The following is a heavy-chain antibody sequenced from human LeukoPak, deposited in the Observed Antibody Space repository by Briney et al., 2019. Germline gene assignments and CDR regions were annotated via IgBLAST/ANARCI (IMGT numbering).Heavy chain of an antibody. J-gene: IGHJ5*02. CDR1: GGSISSYY. CDR2: IYTSGST. Sequence: SETLSLTCTVSGGSISSYYWSWIRQPAGKGLEWIGRIYTSGSTNYNPSLKSRVTMSVDTSKNQFSLKLSSVTAADTAVYYCARGVDYYDSSGCYSWFDPWGQGTLVTVSS. CDR3: ARGVDYYDSSGCYSWFDP. V-gene: IGHV4-4*07. D-gene: IGHD3-22*01.